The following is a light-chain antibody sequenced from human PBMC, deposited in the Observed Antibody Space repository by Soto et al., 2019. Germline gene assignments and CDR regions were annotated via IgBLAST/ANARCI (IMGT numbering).Light chain of an antibody. Sequence: EIVLTQSPATLSLSPGERATLSCRASQSVNTNLAWYQQIPGQAPRLLFYDASNRATGIPARFSGSGSGTEFPFNIKSLGAEDFAIYYCQQRTNPITFGQGTRLEIK. CDR1: QSVNTN. J-gene: IGKJ5*01. CDR3: QQRTNPIT. CDR2: DAS. V-gene: IGKV3-11*01.